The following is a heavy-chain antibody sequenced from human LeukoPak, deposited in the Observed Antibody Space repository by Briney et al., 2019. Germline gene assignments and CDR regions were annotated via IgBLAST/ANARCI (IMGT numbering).Heavy chain of an antibody. CDR2: IYYSGST. CDR1: GGSISSGGYY. Sequence: SQTLSLTCTVSGGSISSGGYYWSWIRQHPGKGLEWIGYIYYSGSTYYNPSLKGRVTISVDTSKNQFSLKLSSVTAADTAVYYCARSPPYGDYYFDYRGQGTLVTVSS. V-gene: IGHV4-31*03. D-gene: IGHD4-17*01. J-gene: IGHJ4*02. CDR3: ARSPPYGDYYFDY.